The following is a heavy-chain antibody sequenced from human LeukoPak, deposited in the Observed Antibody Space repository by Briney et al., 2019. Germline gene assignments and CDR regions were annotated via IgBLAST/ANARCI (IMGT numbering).Heavy chain of an antibody. CDR2: ISYSGST. V-gene: IGHV4-31*03. CDR3: ARRTTTVTIRPDAFDI. J-gene: IGHJ3*02. CDR1: GGSLSSGGHY. Sequence: SQTLSLTCTVSGGSLSSGGHYWSWISQHPGKGLERIGYISYSGSTYYNPSLKSRVTISLDTSKNQFSLKLSSVTAADTAVYYCARRTTTVTIRPDAFDIWGQGTMVTVSS. D-gene: IGHD4-17*01.